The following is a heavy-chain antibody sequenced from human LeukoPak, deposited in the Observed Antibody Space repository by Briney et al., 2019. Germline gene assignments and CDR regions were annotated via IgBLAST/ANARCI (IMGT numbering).Heavy chain of an antibody. J-gene: IGHJ4*02. CDR1: GYIFTGYY. Sequence: ASVKVSCKASGYIFTGYYMHWVRQAPGQGLEWMGRINPNSGGTNYAQKFQGRVTMTRDTSISTAYMELSRLRSDDTAVYYCARVTGITSPFDYWGQGTLVTVSS. V-gene: IGHV1-2*06. CDR2: INPNSGGT. D-gene: IGHD3-16*01. CDR3: ARVTGITSPFDY.